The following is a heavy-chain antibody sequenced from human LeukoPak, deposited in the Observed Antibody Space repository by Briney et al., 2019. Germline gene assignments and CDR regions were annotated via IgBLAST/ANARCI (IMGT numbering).Heavy chain of an antibody. CDR2: INPNSGGT. D-gene: IGHD6-13*01. Sequence: GASVKVSCKASGYTFTGYYMHWVRQAPGQGLEWMGWINPNSGGTNYAQKFQGRVTMTRDTSISTAYMELSRLRSDDTAVYYCARGPLIGRSSWVDPWGQGTLVTVSS. J-gene: IGHJ5*02. V-gene: IGHV1-2*02. CDR1: GYTFTGYY. CDR3: ARGPLIGRSSWVDP.